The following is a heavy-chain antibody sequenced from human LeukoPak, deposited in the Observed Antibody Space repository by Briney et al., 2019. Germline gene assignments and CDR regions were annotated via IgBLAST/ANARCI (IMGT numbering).Heavy chain of an antibody. Sequence: SGGFLRLSCAASGFTFSSYWMGWVRQAPGKGLEWVANIMQDGSEKYYVDSVKGRFTISRDNAKNSLYLQMNSLRAEDTAVYYCARADTTMVDPYIDYWGQGTLVTVSS. D-gene: IGHD5-18*01. V-gene: IGHV3-7*01. CDR1: GFTFSSYW. J-gene: IGHJ4*02. CDR2: IMQDGSEK. CDR3: ARADTTMVDPYIDY.